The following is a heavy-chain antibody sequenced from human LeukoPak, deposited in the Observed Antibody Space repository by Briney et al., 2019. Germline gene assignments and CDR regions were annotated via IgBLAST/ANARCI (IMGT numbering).Heavy chain of an antibody. J-gene: IGHJ6*02. D-gene: IGHD3-3*01. CDR1: GFTVSSNY. CDR3: ARDRSDYDSWSGYSYYYGMDV. Sequence: SGGSLRLSGAASGFTVSSNYMSWVRQAPGKGLEWVSVIYSGGSTYYADSVKGRFTISRDNSKNTLYLQMNSLRAEDTAVYYCARDRSDYDSWSGYSYYYGMDVWGQGTTVTVSS. CDR2: IYSGGST. V-gene: IGHV3-53*01.